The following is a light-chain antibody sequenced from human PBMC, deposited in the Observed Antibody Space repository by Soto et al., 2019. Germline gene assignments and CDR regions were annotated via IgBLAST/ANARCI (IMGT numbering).Light chain of an antibody. CDR2: GAS. CDR3: QQYGSSPWT. J-gene: IGKJ1*01. CDR1: QSVSSN. Sequence: EFVLTQSPGTLSLSPGEIATLSFGASQSVSSNLAWYQQKPGQAPRLLIYGASNRATGIPDRFSGSGSGTDFTLTISRLEPADFAVYYCQQYGSSPWTFGQGTKVDIK. V-gene: IGKV3-20*01.